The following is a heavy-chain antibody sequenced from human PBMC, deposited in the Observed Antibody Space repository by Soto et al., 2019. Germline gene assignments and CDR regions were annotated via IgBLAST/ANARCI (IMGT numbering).Heavy chain of an antibody. V-gene: IGHV3-30*18. CDR1: GFTFSSYG. CDR2: ISYDGSNK. Sequence: PGGSLRLSCAASGFTFSSYGMHWVRQAPGKGLEWVAVISYDGSNKYYADSVKGRFTISRDNSKNTLYLQMNSLRAEDTAVYYCAKEGITMVRGVIFLDYWGQGTLVTVSS. CDR3: AKEGITMVRGVIFLDY. J-gene: IGHJ4*02. D-gene: IGHD3-10*01.